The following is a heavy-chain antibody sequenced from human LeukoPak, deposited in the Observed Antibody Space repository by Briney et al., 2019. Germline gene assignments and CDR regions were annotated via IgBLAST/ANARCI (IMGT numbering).Heavy chain of an antibody. D-gene: IGHD2-2*01. J-gene: IGHJ6*02. CDR1: GFTFSSYA. CDR2: ISGSGDST. Sequence: PGGSLRLSCAAPGFTFSSYAMSWVRQAPGKGLEWVSAISGSGDSTYYADSVKGRFTISRDNSKNTLYLQMNSLRAEDTAVYYCAKSIVVVPAAMIDYYYGMDVWGQGTTVTVSS. CDR3: AKSIVVVPAAMIDYYYGMDV. V-gene: IGHV3-23*01.